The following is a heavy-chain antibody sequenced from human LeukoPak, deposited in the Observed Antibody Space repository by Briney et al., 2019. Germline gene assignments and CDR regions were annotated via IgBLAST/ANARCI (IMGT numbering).Heavy chain of an antibody. J-gene: IGHJ4*02. CDR1: GFTFSSYS. D-gene: IGHD1-14*01. CDR3: ARETGETGAY. Sequence: GGSLRLSCAASGFTFSSYSMNWVRQAPGKGLEWVSSTSSSSGYIYYADSVKGRFTISRDNAKNSLYLQMNSLRAEDTAVYYCARETGETGAYWGQGTLVTVSS. CDR2: TSSSSGYI. V-gene: IGHV3-21*01.